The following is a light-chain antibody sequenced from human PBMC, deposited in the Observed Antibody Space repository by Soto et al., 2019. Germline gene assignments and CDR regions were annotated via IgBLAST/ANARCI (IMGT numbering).Light chain of an antibody. CDR1: SSDVGGYKY. V-gene: IGLV2-14*03. Sequence: QSALTQPASVSGSPGQSITISYTGTSSDVGGYKYVSWYQQHPGKAPKLMIYDIRNRPSGVSNRFSGSKSGNTASLTISGLPAEDEADYYCSSYTSSSTRVFGTGTKLTVL. CDR3: SSYTSSSTRV. CDR2: DIR. J-gene: IGLJ1*01.